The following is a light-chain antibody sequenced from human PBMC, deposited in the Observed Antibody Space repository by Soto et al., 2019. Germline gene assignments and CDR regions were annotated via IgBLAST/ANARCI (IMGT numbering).Light chain of an antibody. V-gene: IGKV3-11*01. CDR1: QSVSSY. CDR2: DAS. Sequence: EIVLTQSPATLSLSPGERATLSCRASQSVSSYLAWYQQKPGQSPRLLIYDASNRATGIPARFSGSGSGTDFTLTISSREPEDFAVYYCQHRSDWPTFGQGTRLGIK. J-gene: IGKJ5*01. CDR3: QHRSDWPT.